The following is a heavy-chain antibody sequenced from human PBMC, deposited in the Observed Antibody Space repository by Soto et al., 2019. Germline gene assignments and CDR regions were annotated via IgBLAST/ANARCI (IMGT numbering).Heavy chain of an antibody. D-gene: IGHD3-16*01. CDR3: ARGSTGHYDYVWGTPTYAFDI. V-gene: IGHV1-18*04. Sequence: ASVKVSCKASGYTFTSYGISWVRQAPGQGLEWMGWISAYNGNTNYAQKLQGRVTMTTDTSTSTAYMELRSLRSDDTAVYYCARGSTGHYDYVWGTPTYAFDIWGQGTMVTV. CDR1: GYTFTSYG. J-gene: IGHJ3*02. CDR2: ISAYNGNT.